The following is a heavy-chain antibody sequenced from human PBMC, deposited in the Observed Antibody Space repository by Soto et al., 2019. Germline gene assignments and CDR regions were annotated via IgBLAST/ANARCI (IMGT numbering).Heavy chain of an antibody. CDR3: AKVMAAAGYDS. CDR1: GGTFGNSA. CDR2: IIPVFGTV. D-gene: IGHD3-16*01. V-gene: IGHV1-69*01. Sequence: QVKLVQSGAEVKKPGSSVKVSCKASGGTFGNSAISWVRQDPGQGLEWMGGIIPVFGTVNYAQKFEGRVTITADECTSTVFMEMSRLTSEDTAVYYCAKVMAAAGYDSWGQGTLVTVSS. J-gene: IGHJ4*02.